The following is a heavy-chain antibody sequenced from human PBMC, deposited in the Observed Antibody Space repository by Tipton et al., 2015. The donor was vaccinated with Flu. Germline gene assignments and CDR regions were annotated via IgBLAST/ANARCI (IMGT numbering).Heavy chain of an antibody. CDR2: IKQDGSEK. D-gene: IGHD3-10*01. V-gene: IGHV3-7*01. J-gene: IGHJ3*02. Sequence: SLRLSCAASGFTFSSHWMSWVRQAPGKGLEWVANIKQDGSEKYYVDSVKGRFTISRDNAKNSLYLQMNSLRAEDTAVYYCARPVPGTRGAFDIWGQGTMVTVSS. CDR3: ARPVPGTRGAFDI. CDR1: GFTFSSHW.